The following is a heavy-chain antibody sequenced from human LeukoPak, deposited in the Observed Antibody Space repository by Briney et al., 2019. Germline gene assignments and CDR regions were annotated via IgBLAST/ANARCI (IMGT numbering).Heavy chain of an antibody. Sequence: PGGSLRLSCTASGFTFSSYAMSWVRQAPGKGLEWVSAISGSGGSTYYADSVKGRFTISRDNSKNTLYLQMNSLRAEDTAVYYCAKVRGSYSTVGSLDYWGQGTLVTVSS. CDR1: GFTFSSYA. CDR3: AKVRGSYSTVGSLDY. D-gene: IGHD1-26*01. J-gene: IGHJ4*02. CDR2: ISGSGGST. V-gene: IGHV3-23*01.